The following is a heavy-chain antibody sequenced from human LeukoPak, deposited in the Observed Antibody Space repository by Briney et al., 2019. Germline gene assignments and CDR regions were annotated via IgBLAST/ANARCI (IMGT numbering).Heavy chain of an antibody. V-gene: IGHV3-23*01. CDR1: GFTFSSYA. CDR3: AKGSQRWQQLSPSDAFDI. Sequence: GGSLRLSCAASGFTFSSYAMSRVRQGPGKGLEWVSAITGSGASTYYADSVKGRFTIFRDNSKNTLYLQMNSLRAEDTAIYYCAKGSQRWQQLSPSDAFDIWGQGTMVTVSS. J-gene: IGHJ3*02. CDR2: ITGSGAST. D-gene: IGHD5-24*01.